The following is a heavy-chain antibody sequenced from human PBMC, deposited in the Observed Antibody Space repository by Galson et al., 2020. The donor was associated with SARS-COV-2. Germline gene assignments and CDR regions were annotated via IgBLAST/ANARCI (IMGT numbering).Heavy chain of an antibody. CDR1: GFTFDDYA. D-gene: IGHD3-10*01. Sequence: SLKISCAASGFTFDDYAMHWVRQTPGKGLEWVSSITWNSGPIAYAESVQGRFTISRDNAKNSLYLQMNSLRDDDTALYYCTKDLARGATYAVFWGQGSLVTGSS. J-gene: IGHJ4*02. CDR2: ITWNSGPI. CDR3: TKDLARGATYAVF. V-gene: IGHV3-9*01.